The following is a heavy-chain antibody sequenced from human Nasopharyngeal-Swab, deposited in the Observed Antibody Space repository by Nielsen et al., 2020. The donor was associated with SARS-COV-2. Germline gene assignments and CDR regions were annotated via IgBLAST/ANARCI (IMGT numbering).Heavy chain of an antibody. V-gene: IGHV3-30*18. D-gene: IGHD6-13*01. CDR1: GFTFSSYG. Sequence: GGSLRLSCAAYGFTFSSYGMHWVRQAPGKGLEWVAVISYDGSNKYYADSVKGRFTISRDNSKNTLYLQMNSLRAEDTAVYYCAKDMGIADDSFDYWGQGTLVTVSS. CDR2: ISYDGSNK. J-gene: IGHJ4*02. CDR3: AKDMGIADDSFDY.